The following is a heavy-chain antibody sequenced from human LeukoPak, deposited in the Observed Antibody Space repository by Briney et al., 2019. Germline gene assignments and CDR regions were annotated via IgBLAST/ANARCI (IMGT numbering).Heavy chain of an antibody. Sequence: SETLSLTCTVSGGSISSFYWSWIRQSAGKGLEWIGRLYTGGITNYNPSLKSRVSMSVDTSKNQFSLRLSSVTAADTAMYYCARDRRIAVAVTPFDYWGQGTLVTVSS. CDR1: GGSISSFY. CDR2: LYTGGIT. V-gene: IGHV4-4*07. D-gene: IGHD6-13*01. CDR3: ARDRRIAVAVTPFDY. J-gene: IGHJ4*02.